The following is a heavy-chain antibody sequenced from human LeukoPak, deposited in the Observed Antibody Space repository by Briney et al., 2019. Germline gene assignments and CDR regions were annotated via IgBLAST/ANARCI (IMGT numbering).Heavy chain of an antibody. CDR3: ARDLKRYSYGPDDAFDI. J-gene: IGHJ3*02. D-gene: IGHD5-18*01. V-gene: IGHV3-21*01. CDR1: GFTFSTYN. Sequence: GGSLRLSCAASGFTFSTYNMNWVRQAPGKGLERVSSIRSGSSYIYYTDSVKGRFTISRDNAKNSLYLQMYSLRAEDTAVYYCARDLKRYSYGPDDAFDIWGQGTVVTVSS. CDR2: IRSGSSYI.